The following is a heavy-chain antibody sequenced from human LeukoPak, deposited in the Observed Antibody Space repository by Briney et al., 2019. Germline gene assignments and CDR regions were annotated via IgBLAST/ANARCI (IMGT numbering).Heavy chain of an antibody. Sequence: GGSLRLSCAASGFTFDDYGMSWVRQAPGKGVEWVSCFNWYGGSTGYADSVKGRFTLSRHNAKNSLYLQMNSLRAEDTALYYCARTGIPAAHGYYYYYYMVVWGKGPTVTVSS. CDR3: ARTGIPAAHGYYYYYYMVV. D-gene: IGHD2-2*01. J-gene: IGHJ6*03. CDR1: GFTFDDYG. V-gene: IGHV3-20*04. CDR2: FNWYGGST.